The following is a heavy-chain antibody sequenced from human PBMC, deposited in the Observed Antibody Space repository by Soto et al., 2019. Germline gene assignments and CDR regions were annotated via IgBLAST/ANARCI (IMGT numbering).Heavy chain of an antibody. CDR3: ARENSSSFFDYYYYYMDV. D-gene: IGHD6-6*01. V-gene: IGHV1-69*08. J-gene: IGHJ6*03. CDR2: IIPILGIA. CDR1: GGTFSSYT. Sequence: QVQLVQSGAEVQKPGSSVKVSCKASGGTFSSYTISWVRQAPGQGLEWMGRIIPILGIANYAQKFQGRVTSTADKSTSTAYMELSSLRSEDTAVYYCARENSSSFFDYYYYYMDVWGKGTTVTVSS.